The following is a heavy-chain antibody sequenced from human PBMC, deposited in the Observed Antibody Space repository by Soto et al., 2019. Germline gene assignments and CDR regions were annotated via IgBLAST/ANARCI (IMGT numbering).Heavy chain of an antibody. Sequence: QVQLVQSGAEVKKPGSSVKVSCKASGGTFSSHIISWVRQAPGQGLEWMGRIIPILGVANYAQKFQGRVTITADKSTNTAYMELTSLRSEDTAVFYCARVPIPLFYGMDVWGQGTMVTVSS. CDR2: IIPILGVA. D-gene: IGHD2-2*02. CDR1: GGTFSSHI. V-gene: IGHV1-69*02. J-gene: IGHJ6*02. CDR3: ARVPIPLFYGMDV.